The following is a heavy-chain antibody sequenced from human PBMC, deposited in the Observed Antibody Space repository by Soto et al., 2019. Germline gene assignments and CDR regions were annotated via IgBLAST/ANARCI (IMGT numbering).Heavy chain of an antibody. D-gene: IGHD3-22*01. Sequence: ASVKVSCKVSGYTLTELSMHWVRQAPGKGLEWMGGFDPEDGETIYAQKFQGRVTMTEDTSTDTAYMELSSLRSEDTAVYYCATQGSIYYYDSSGYNYWGQGTLVTVSS. J-gene: IGHJ4*02. CDR1: GYTLTELS. CDR2: FDPEDGET. V-gene: IGHV1-24*01. CDR3: ATQGSIYYYDSSGYNY.